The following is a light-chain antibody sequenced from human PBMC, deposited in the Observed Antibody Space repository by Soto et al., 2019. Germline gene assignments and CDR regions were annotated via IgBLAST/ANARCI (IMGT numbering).Light chain of an antibody. J-gene: IGLJ3*02. Sequence: QPVLTQSPSASASLGASVKLTCTLSSGHSSYAIAWHQQQPEKGPRYLMKLNSDGSHSKGDGIPDRFSGSSSGAERYLTISSLQSEDEADYYCHTWGTGIWVFGGGTHLTVL. CDR2: LNSDGSH. CDR3: HTWGTGIWV. CDR1: SGHSSYA. V-gene: IGLV4-69*01.